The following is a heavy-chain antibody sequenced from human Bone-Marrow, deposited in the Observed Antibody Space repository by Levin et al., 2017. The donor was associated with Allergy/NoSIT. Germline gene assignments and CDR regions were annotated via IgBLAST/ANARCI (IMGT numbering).Heavy chain of an antibody. CDR2: FFPTGST. CDR3: ARNNNHDSSGTEFDH. J-gene: IGHJ4*02. CDR1: GVSINSNNYF. D-gene: IGHD1-26*01. V-gene: IGHV4-39*01. Sequence: PSETLSLTCTVSGVSINSNNYFWAWVRQSPGKTLEWMGSFFPTGSTYYNPSLKSRLTISVDTSMNRFSLTLKSVTAADTAVYYCARNNNHDSSGTEFDHWGQGILVAVSS.